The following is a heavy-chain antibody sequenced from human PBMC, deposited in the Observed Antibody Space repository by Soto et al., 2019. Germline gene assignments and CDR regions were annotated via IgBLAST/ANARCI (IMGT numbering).Heavy chain of an antibody. CDR2: ILFYGCIK. V-gene: IGHV3-33*08. CDR1: GFTFNTYG. J-gene: IGHJ6*02. D-gene: IGHD2-15*01. CDR3: ARANCTGAYCYSWPFNYGVDV. Sequence: PGGSLRLSCTTSGFTFNTYGMHWVRQAPGKGLEWVAIILFYGCIKYYADSVKGRFTISRDISRNTLYLQMNSLRAEDTALYYCARANCTGAYCYSWPFNYGVDVWGQGTTVTVSS.